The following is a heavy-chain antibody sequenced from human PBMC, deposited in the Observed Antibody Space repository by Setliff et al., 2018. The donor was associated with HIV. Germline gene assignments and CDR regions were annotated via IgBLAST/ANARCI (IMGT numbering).Heavy chain of an antibody. D-gene: IGHD6-19*01. CDR3: TTDRGGWYTRDAFDI. J-gene: IGHJ3*02. Sequence: GGSLRLSCAASGFTFSNAWMSWVRQAPGKGLEWVGRIKSKTDGGTTDYAAPVKGRFTISRDDSKNTLYLQMNSLKTEDTAVYYCTTDRGGWYTRDAFDIWGQGTMVTVSS. CDR1: GFTFSNAW. CDR2: IKSKTDGGTT. V-gene: IGHV3-15*01.